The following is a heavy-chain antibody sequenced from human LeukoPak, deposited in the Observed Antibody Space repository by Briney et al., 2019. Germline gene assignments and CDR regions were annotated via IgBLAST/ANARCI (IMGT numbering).Heavy chain of an antibody. J-gene: IGHJ4*02. CDR3: AKATDIVATTYFDY. CDR2: VSGSGDST. CDR1: GFTFSSYA. D-gene: IGHD5-12*01. Sequence: GGSLRLSCAASGFTFSSYAMSWVRQAPGKGLEWVSGVSGSGDSTYYADSVKGRFTISRDNSKNTLYLQMNSLRAEDTAVYYCAKATDIVATTYFDYWGQGTLVTVSS. V-gene: IGHV3-23*01.